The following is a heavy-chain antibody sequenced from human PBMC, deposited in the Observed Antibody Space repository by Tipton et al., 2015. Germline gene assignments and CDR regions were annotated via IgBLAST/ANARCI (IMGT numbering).Heavy chain of an antibody. CDR2: ISTSSGTI. CDR3: ARDTTMTVVVITPAAFDI. V-gene: IGHV3-48*02. J-gene: IGHJ3*02. Sequence: SLRLSCAASGFTFSSYSMNWVRQAPGKGLEWVSYISTSSGTIYYADSVKGRFTISRDNAKNSLYLQMNSLRDEDTAVYYCARDTTMTVVVITPAAFDIWGQGTMVTVSS. D-gene: IGHD3-22*01. CDR1: GFTFSSYS.